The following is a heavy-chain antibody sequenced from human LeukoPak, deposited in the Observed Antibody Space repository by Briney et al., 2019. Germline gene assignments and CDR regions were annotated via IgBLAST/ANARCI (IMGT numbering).Heavy chain of an antibody. CDR1: GGSISSYY. J-gene: IGHJ5*02. CDR2: IYYSGST. Sequence: SETLSLTCTVSGGSISSYYWSWIRQPPGKGLEWIGYIYYSGSTNYNPSLKSRVTISVDTSKNQFSLKPSSVTAADTAVYYCATLYSSSSVWFDPWGQGTLVTVSS. D-gene: IGHD6-6*01. CDR3: ATLYSSSSVWFDP. V-gene: IGHV4-59*01.